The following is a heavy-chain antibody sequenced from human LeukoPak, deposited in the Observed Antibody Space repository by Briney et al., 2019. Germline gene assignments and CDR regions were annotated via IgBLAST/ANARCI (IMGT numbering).Heavy chain of an antibody. CDR3: ARFGRAAAGFYFDY. V-gene: IGHV1-18*04. CDR1: GYTFTGYY. D-gene: IGHD6-13*01. CDR2: ISAYNGNT. J-gene: IGHJ4*02. Sequence: ASVKVSCKASGYTFTGYYMHWVRQAPGQGLEWMGWISAYNGNTNYAQKLQGRVTMTTDTSTSTAYMELRSLRSDDTAVYYRARFGRAAAGFYFDYWGQGTLVTVSS.